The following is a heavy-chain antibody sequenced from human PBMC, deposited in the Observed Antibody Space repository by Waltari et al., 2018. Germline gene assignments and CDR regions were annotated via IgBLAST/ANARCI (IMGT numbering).Heavy chain of an antibody. CDR2: INHSGST. J-gene: IGHJ4*02. D-gene: IGHD4-17*01. CDR1: GGSLIGYS. V-gene: IGHV4-34*01. CDR3: ARGGYVDAFDY. Sequence: QVQLQQWGAGLLKPSETLSLPCAVNGGSLIGYSGRWIRQPPGKGLEWIGEINHSGSTNYNPSLKSRVTISVDTSKNQFSLKLSSVTAADTAVYYCARGGYVDAFDYWGQGTLVTVSS.